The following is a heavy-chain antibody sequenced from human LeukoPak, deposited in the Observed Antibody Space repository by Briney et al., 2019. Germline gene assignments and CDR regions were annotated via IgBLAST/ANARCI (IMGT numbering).Heavy chain of an antibody. J-gene: IGHJ3*02. CDR3: ARLSYISGWYDAFDI. Sequence: SETLSLTCTVSGGSISSYYWSWIRQPPGKGLEWIGYIYYSGSTNYNPSLKSRVTISVDTSKNQFSLKLSSVTAADTAVYYCARLSYISGWYDAFDIWGQGTMVTVSS. CDR2: IYYSGST. CDR1: GGSISSYY. D-gene: IGHD6-19*01. V-gene: IGHV4-59*08.